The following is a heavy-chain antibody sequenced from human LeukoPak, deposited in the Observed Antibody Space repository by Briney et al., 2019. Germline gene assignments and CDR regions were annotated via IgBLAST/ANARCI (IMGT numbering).Heavy chain of an antibody. CDR1: GFTVSSNY. CDR3: ARVAVVTAMVGAFDI. CDR2: IYSGGST. Sequence: GGSLRLSCAASGFTVSSNYMSWVRQAPGKGLEWVSVIYSGGSTYYADSVKGRFTISRDNSKNTLYLQMNSLRAEDTAVYYCARVAVVTAMVGAFDIWGQGTMVTVSS. D-gene: IGHD2-21*02. J-gene: IGHJ3*02. V-gene: IGHV3-53*01.